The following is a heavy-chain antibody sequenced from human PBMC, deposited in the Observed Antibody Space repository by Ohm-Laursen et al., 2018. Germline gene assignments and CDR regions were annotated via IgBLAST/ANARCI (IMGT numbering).Heavy chain of an antibody. J-gene: IGHJ4*02. Sequence: SQTLSLTCTASDGSITTFYWSWIRQPPGKGLEWIGYISSRGRTNYNPSLKSRVTISIDTSKNQFSLKLNSVTAADTAVYYCARQPPYEAQFDYWGQGTLVTVSS. D-gene: IGHD3-3*01. CDR3: ARQPPYEAQFDY. CDR2: ISSRGRT. CDR1: DGSITTFY. V-gene: IGHV4-59*01.